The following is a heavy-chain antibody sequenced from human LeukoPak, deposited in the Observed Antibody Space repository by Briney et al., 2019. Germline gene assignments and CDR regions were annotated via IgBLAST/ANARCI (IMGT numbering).Heavy chain of an antibody. J-gene: IGHJ3*02. CDR3: ARQFGVVVVPAAIRDDAFDI. CDR2: IYPGDSDT. Sequence: GEPLKISCKGSGYSFTSYWIAWVRQMPGKGLEWMGIIYPGDSDTRYSPSFQGQVTISADKSISTAYLQWSRLKASNAAMYYCARQFGVVVVPAAIRDDAFDIWGQGTMVTVSS. D-gene: IGHD2-2*02. V-gene: IGHV5-51*01. CDR1: GYSFTSYW.